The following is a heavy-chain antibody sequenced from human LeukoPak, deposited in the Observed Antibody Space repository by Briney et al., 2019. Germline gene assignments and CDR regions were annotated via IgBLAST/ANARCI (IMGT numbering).Heavy chain of an antibody. CDR1: GFTFSTYW. D-gene: IGHD5-12*01. CDR3: SSLYSPGAFDI. V-gene: IGHV3-74*01. J-gene: IGHJ3*02. Sequence: GGSLRLSCAASGFTFSTYWMYWVRQAPGKGLVWVSRINSDGSSTSYADSVKGRFTISRDNAKNTLYLQMNSLRAEDTAVYYCSSLYSPGAFDIWGQGTVVTVSS. CDR2: INSDGSST.